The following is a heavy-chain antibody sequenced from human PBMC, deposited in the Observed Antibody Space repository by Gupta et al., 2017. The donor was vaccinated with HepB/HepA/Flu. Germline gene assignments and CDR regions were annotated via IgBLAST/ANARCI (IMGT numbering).Heavy chain of an antibody. V-gene: IGHV3-43*02. J-gene: IGHJ3*02. CDR1: GFTFDDYA. Sequence: EVQLVESGGGVVQPGGSLRLSCAASGFTFDDYAMHWVRQAPGKGLEWVSLISGDGGSTYYADSVKGRFTISRDNSKNSLYLQMNSLRTEDTALYYCAKDLEMGGYGLDAFDIWGQGTMVTVSS. D-gene: IGHD5-12*01. CDR3: AKDLEMGGYGLDAFDI. CDR2: ISGDGGST.